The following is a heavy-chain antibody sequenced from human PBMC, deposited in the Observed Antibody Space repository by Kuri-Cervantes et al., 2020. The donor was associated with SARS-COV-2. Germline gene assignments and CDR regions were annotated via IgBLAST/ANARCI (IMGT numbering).Heavy chain of an antibody. CDR3: VKDRDGDTVRVFDTFDK. Sequence: GESLKISCAASGFAFSRFAMNWVRQAPGKGLEWVSSISSDNHYIFYGDSMKGRFTISRNNARNSLYLQMNSLRAEDTAMYYCVKDRDGDTVRVFDTFDKWGQGTMVTVSS. D-gene: IGHD3-10*01. J-gene: IGHJ3*02. CDR2: ISSDNHYI. CDR1: GFAFSRFA. V-gene: IGHV3-21*06.